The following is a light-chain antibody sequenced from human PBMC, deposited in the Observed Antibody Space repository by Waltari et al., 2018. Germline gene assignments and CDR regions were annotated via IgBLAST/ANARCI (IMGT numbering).Light chain of an antibody. Sequence: DIQMTQSPSTLSASAGDRVTITCRASESISSCLAWYQQKPGKAPKLLIYKASTLETGVPSRFRGSESGTEFTLTISSLQPADFASYYCQQYKSFPLTFGGGTKVEI. V-gene: IGKV1-5*03. J-gene: IGKJ4*01. CDR2: KAS. CDR1: ESISSC. CDR3: QQYKSFPLT.